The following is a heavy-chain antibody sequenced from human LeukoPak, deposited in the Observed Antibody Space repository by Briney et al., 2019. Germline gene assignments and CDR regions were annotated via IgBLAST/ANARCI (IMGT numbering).Heavy chain of an antibody. CDR3: ARGLPGVGATNPRVFDI. D-gene: IGHD1-26*01. J-gene: IGHJ3*02. CDR1: GGSISSYY. V-gene: IGHV4-59*12. Sequence: PSKTLSLTCTVSGGSISSYYWSWIRQPPGKGLEWIGYIYYSGSTNYNPSLKSRVTMSVDTSKNQFSLKLSSVTAADTAVYYCARGLPGVGATNPRVFDIWGQGTVVTVSS. CDR2: IYYSGST.